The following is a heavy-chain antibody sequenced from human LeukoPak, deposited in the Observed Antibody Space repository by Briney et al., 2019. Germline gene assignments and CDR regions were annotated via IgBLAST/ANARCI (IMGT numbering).Heavy chain of an antibody. J-gene: IGHJ3*02. V-gene: IGHV4-4*07. CDR1: GGSISSYS. Sequence: SETLSLTCTVSGGSISSYSWSWIRQPAGKGLEWIGRIYTSGSTNYNPSLKSRVTMSVDTSKNQFSLKLSSVTAADTAVYYCGHQTQWLPFGLDPDAFDIWGQGTMVTVSS. D-gene: IGHD5-12*01. CDR2: IYTSGST. CDR3: GHQTQWLPFGLDPDAFDI.